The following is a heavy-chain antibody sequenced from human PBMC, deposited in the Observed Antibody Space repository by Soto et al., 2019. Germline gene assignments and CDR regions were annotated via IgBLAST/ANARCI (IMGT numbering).Heavy chain of an antibody. CDR3: ARGHEYSSSWYGAFDI. Sequence: SGGSLRLSCAASGFTFSSYSMNWVRQAPGKGLEWVSYISSSSSTIYYADSVKGRFTISRDNAKNSLYLQMNSLRDEDTAVYYCARGHEYSSSWYGAFDIWGQGTMVTVSS. J-gene: IGHJ3*02. D-gene: IGHD6-13*01. CDR1: GFTFSSYS. V-gene: IGHV3-48*02. CDR2: ISSSSSTI.